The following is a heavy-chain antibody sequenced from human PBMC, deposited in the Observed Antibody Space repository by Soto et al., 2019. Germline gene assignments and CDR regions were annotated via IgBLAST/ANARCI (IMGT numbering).Heavy chain of an antibody. J-gene: IGHJ5*02. D-gene: IGHD4-17*01. Sequence: TLSLTCAVSGGSISSSNWWSWVRQPPGKGLEWIGEIYHSGSTNYNPSLKSRVTISVDRSKNQFSLKLSSVTAADTAVYYCARVWTTVTNWFDPWGQGTLVTVSS. CDR3: ARVWTTVTNWFDP. CDR2: IYHSGST. CDR1: GGSISSSNW. V-gene: IGHV4-4*02.